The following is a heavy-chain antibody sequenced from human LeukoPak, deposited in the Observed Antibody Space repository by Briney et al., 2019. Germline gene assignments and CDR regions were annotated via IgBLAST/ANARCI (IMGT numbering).Heavy chain of an antibody. CDR2: ISSSSAV. CDR1: GFTFNIYG. CDR3: ARPSMVQGTNIAAFDS. D-gene: IGHD3-10*01. V-gene: IGHV3-48*02. J-gene: IGHJ4*02. Sequence: GGSLRLSCAASGFTFNIYGMSWVHQAPGKGLEWVPYISSSSAVYYADSVKGRFTISRDNAKNSLYLQMNSLRDEDTAVYYCARPSMVQGTNIAAFDSWGQGTLVTVSS.